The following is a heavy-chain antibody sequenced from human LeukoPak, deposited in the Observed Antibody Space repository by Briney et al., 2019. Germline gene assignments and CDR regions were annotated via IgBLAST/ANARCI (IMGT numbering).Heavy chain of an antibody. Sequence: PGGSLRLSCAASGFTFSSYEMNWVRQAPGKGLEWVSYISSSGSAIYYADSVKGRFTISRDNAKNSLYLQMNSLRAEDTAVYYCARAPYCSSTSCYARWFDPWGQGTLVTVSS. CDR1: GFTFSSYE. J-gene: IGHJ5*02. D-gene: IGHD2-2*01. CDR3: ARAPYCSSTSCYARWFDP. CDR2: ISSSGSAI. V-gene: IGHV3-48*03.